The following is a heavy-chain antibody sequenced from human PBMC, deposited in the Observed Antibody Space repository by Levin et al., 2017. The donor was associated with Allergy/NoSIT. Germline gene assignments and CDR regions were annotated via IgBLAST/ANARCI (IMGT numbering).Heavy chain of an antibody. D-gene: IGHD2-15*01. CDR3: AVLRLLYCSGGSCPTNAFDS. CDR1: GYTFTSYY. J-gene: IGHJ3*02. CDR2: INPSGGST. Sequence: ASVKVSCKASGYTFTSYYMHWVRQAPGQGLEWMGIINPSGGSTSYAQKFQGRVTMTRDTSTSTVYMELSSLRSEDTAVYYCAVLRLLYCSGGSCPTNAFDSWGQGTMVTVSS. V-gene: IGHV1-46*01.